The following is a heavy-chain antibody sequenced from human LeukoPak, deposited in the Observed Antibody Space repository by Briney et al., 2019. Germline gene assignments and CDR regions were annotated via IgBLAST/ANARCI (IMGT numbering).Heavy chain of an antibody. V-gene: IGHV3-13*01. J-gene: IGHJ4*02. Sequence: PGGSLRLSCAASGFTFSSYDMHWVRQATGKGLEWVSAIGTAGDTYYPGSVKGRFTISRENAKNSLYLQMNSLRAGDTAVYYCARAPGDQRGCNCSSTSCSFGVVNRVGQYYFDYWGQGTLVTVSS. CDR3: ARAPGDQRGCNCSSTSCSFGVVNRVGQYYFDY. CDR1: GFTFSSYD. CDR2: IGTAGDT. D-gene: IGHD2-2*01.